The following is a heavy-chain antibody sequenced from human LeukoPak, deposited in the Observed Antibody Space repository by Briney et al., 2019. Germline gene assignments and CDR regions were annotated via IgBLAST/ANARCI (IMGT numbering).Heavy chain of an antibody. D-gene: IGHD1-26*01. CDR3: ARNLEVGATFEYYFDY. CDR1: GFTFSRYG. CDR2: IWSDGNNK. Sequence: PGRSLRLSCAASGFTFSRYGMHWVRQAPGKGLEWVAVIWSDGNNKYYADSVKGRFTISRDNSKIKLFLQMNSLRAEDTAVYYCARNLEVGATFEYYFDYWGQGTLVTVSS. V-gene: IGHV3-33*01. J-gene: IGHJ4*02.